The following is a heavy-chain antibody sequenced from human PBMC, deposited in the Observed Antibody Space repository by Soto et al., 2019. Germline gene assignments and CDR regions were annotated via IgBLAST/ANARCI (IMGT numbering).Heavy chain of an antibody. D-gene: IGHD3-3*01. Sequence: GGSLRLSCAASGFTFSSYGMRWVRQAPGKGLEWVAVISYDGSNKYYADSVKGRFTISRDNSKNTLYLQMNSLRAEDTAVYYCAKDERFDFWSGYFPLELAPWGQGTLVTVSS. CDR3: AKDERFDFWSGYFPLELAP. J-gene: IGHJ5*02. CDR1: GFTFSSYG. CDR2: ISYDGSNK. V-gene: IGHV3-30*18.